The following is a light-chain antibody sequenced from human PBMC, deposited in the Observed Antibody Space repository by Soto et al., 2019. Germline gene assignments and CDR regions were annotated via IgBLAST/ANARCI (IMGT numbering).Light chain of an antibody. V-gene: IGKV3-11*01. Sequence: VSPQSHATLSFSQGEGATLSCRASQSVSSYLAWHQQKPGQAPRLLIYAAPHRASGIPPSFGGSCSGTDFTLTISRLEPEDFAVYYWQQRINWPTFGGGTRLDIK. CDR2: AAP. CDR1: QSVSSY. CDR3: QQRINWPT. J-gene: IGKJ4*01.